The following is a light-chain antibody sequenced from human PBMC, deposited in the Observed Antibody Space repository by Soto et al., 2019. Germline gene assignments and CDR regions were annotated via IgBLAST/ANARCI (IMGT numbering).Light chain of an antibody. J-gene: IGLJ2*01. Sequence: QSVLTQPPSVSGAPGQRVTISCTGSSSNIGAGYDVHWYQQLPGTAPKLLIYGNSNRPSGVPDRFSGSKSGTSASLAITGLQAEDEADYYCQFYDSSVSKVVFGGGTQLTVL. V-gene: IGLV1-40*01. CDR2: GNS. CDR3: QFYDSSVSKVV. CDR1: SSNIGAGYD.